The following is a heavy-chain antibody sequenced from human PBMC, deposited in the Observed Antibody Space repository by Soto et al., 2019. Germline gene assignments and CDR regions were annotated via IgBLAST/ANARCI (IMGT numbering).Heavy chain of an antibody. CDR3: ARGMQGYDILTGYYEDYYMDV. Sequence: SETLSLTCTVSGGSISSYYWSWIRQPPGKGLEWIGYIYYSGSTNYNPYLKSRVTITVDTSKNQFSLKLSSVTAADTAVYYCARGMQGYDILTGYYEDYYMDVWGKGTTVTVSS. V-gene: IGHV4-59*01. J-gene: IGHJ6*03. CDR2: IYYSGST. D-gene: IGHD3-9*01. CDR1: GGSISSYY.